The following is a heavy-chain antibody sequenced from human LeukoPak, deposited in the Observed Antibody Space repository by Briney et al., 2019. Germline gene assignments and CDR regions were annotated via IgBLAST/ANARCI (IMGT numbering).Heavy chain of an antibody. D-gene: IGHD2-2*01. CDR3: ASASTYSSSWEGDFDY. CDR1: GGSIIGYY. Sequence: SETLSLTCTVSGGSIIGYYWSWIRQPPGKGLQWIGWIYNSGSTSCNPSLGSRVTISMDTSKNQFSLKLSSVTAADTAVYYCASASTYSSSWEGDFDYWGQGALVTVSS. J-gene: IGHJ4*02. CDR2: IYNSGST. V-gene: IGHV4-59*01.